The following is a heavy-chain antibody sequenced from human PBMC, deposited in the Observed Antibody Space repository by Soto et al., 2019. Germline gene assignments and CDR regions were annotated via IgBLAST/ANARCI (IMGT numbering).Heavy chain of an antibody. CDR1: GGSISSSSYY. Sequence: SETLSLTCTVSGGSISSSSYYWGWIRQPPGKGLEWIGSIYYSGSTYYNPSLKSRVTISVDTSKNQFSLKLSSVTAADTAVYYCARQIYCSGGSCYGYYYYYMDVWGKGTTVTVSS. CDR2: IYYSGST. CDR3: ARQIYCSGGSCYGYYYYYMDV. J-gene: IGHJ6*03. V-gene: IGHV4-39*01. D-gene: IGHD2-15*01.